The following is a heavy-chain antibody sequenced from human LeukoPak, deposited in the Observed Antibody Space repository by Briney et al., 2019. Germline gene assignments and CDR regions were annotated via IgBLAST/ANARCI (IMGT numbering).Heavy chain of an antibody. CDR3: ASLAAAGNDY. J-gene: IGHJ4*02. V-gene: IGHV4-34*01. D-gene: IGHD6-13*01. CDR2: TNHSGST. CDR1: GGSFSGYY. Sequence: SETLSLTCAVYGGSFSGYYWSWIRQPPGKGLEWIGETNHSGSTNYNPSLKSRVTISVDTSKNQFSLKLSSVTAADTAVYYCASLAAAGNDYWGQGTLVTVSS.